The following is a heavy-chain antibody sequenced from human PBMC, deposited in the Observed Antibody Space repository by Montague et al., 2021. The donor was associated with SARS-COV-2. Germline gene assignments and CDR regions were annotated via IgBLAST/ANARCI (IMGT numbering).Heavy chain of an antibody. V-gene: IGHV4-34*01. CDR3: ARLESSWWCFDY. J-gene: IGHJ4*02. Sequence: SETLSLTCAVYSGSLSGYYWSWIRQAPGKGLKWIGEINYSGDTYYNPSLTSRVTISMDTFATQFSLKMASVTAADTAVYYCARLESSWWCFDYWGQGTLVTVSS. CDR1: SGSLSGYY. D-gene: IGHD2-8*02. CDR2: INYSGDT.